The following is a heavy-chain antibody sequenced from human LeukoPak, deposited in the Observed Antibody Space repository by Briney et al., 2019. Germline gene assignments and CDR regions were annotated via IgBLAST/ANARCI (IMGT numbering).Heavy chain of an antibody. CDR1: GFTFSTYS. V-gene: IGHV3-21*01. Sequence: GGSLRLSCTASGFTFSTYSMTWVRQAPGKGLEWVSSISSSNKYIYYADSVKGRFTISRDNAENSLYLQISSLRVEDTAVYYCARVSISAAGNDFWGQGTLATVSS. J-gene: IGHJ4*02. D-gene: IGHD6-13*01. CDR2: ISSSNKYI. CDR3: ARVSISAAGNDF.